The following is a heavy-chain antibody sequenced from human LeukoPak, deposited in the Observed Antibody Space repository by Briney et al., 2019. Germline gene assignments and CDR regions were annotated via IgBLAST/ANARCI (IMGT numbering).Heavy chain of an antibody. V-gene: IGHV3-48*01. CDR3: ARSGSGYLDY. D-gene: IGHD6-19*01. J-gene: IGHJ4*02. CDR1: GFTFSSYN. CDR2: IISTSSAI. Sequence: GGSLRLSCAASGFTFSSYNMNWVRQAPGKGLEWVSYIISTSSAIYYTDSVKGRFTISRDNAKNSLFLQVNSLRAEDTAVYYCARSGSGYLDYWGQGTLVTVSS.